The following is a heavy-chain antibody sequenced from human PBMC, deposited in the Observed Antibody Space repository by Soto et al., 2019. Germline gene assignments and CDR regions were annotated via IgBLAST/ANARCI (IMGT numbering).Heavy chain of an antibody. D-gene: IGHD3-3*01. CDR1: GGSISSGDYY. J-gene: IGHJ6*02. Sequence: SETLALTCTVSGGSISSGDYYWSWIRQPPGKGLEWIGYIYYSGSTYYNPSLKSRVTISVDTSKNQFSLKLSTVTAADTAVYYCARDNILGILYGGMDVWGQGTTVTVSS. V-gene: IGHV4-30-4*01. CDR2: IYYSGST. CDR3: ARDNILGILYGGMDV.